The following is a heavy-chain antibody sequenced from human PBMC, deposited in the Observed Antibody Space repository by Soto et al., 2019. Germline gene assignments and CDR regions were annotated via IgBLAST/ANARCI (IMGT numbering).Heavy chain of an antibody. J-gene: IGHJ5*02. CDR1: GGSIRAHD. Sequence: SETQSLTYTVSGGSIRAHDWCWIRQPPGKGLEWVGYIYYGGTTSYNPSLQSRVTISLETSKSQFSLRLTSVTAADTAVYYCARMGAYYQSLAPWVPGTLVPVSS. CDR3: ARMGAYYQSLAP. V-gene: IGHV4-59*08. D-gene: IGHD3-22*01. CDR2: IYYGGTT.